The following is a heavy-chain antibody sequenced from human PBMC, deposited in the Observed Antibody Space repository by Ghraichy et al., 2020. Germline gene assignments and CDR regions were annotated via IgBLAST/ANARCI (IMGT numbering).Heavy chain of an antibody. CDR1: GFSISSGYY. Sequence: SETLSLTCTVSGFSISSGYYWGWVRQSPGKGLEWIGSIHHAGTTYYNPSLKSRVTISVDSSKNQFALRLKSVIAADTAVYFCAREFPTGGGRVDYWGQGTLVTVSS. J-gene: IGHJ4*02. CDR2: IHHAGTT. CDR3: AREFPTGGGRVDY. V-gene: IGHV4-38-2*02. D-gene: IGHD3-16*01.